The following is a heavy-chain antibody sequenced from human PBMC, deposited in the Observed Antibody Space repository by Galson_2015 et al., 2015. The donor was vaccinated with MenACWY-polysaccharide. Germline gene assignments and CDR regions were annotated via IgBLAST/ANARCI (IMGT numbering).Heavy chain of an antibody. CDR1: GGSIRTGADH. CDR3: ARGRALTDYSYGWIDP. Sequence: SEPLSLTCTVPGGSIRTGADHWTWLRQPAGKGLEWIGRIFSSGGTAYNPSLKSRVTISIDASESHFSLNLTSVTAADTAVYYCARGRALTDYSYGWIDPWGQGTLVTVSS. V-gene: IGHV4-61*10. CDR2: IFSSGGT. D-gene: IGHD2-15*01. J-gene: IGHJ5*02.